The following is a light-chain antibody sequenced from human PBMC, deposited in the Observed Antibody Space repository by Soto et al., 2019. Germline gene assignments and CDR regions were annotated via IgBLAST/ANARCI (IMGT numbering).Light chain of an antibody. J-gene: IGLJ1*01. CDR2: DVT. V-gene: IGLV2-14*01. CDR1: SSDVGGYDY. Sequence: QPVLTQPASVSGSPGQSITISCAGTSSDVGGYDYVSWYQQEPGKAPKLMIYDVTNRPSGVSNRFSGSKSGNTASLTISGLQAEDEADYYCSSYTSDSTPYVFGTGTKVTVL. CDR3: SSYTSDSTPYV.